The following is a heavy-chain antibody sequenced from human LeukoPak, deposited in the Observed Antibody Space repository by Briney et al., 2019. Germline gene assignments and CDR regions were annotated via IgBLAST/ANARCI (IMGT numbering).Heavy chain of an antibody. CDR3: ASVYKHGMDV. V-gene: IGHV1-46*01. CDR1: GYTVTSYY. D-gene: IGHD5-24*01. J-gene: IGHJ6*02. Sequence: ASVKVSCKASGYTVTSYYMHWVRQAPGQGLEWMAILNPSGGSSNYAQKFQGRATLTRATSTGTVYMELSSLRSEDTAVYYCASVYKHGMDVWGQGTTVIVSS. CDR2: LNPSGGSS.